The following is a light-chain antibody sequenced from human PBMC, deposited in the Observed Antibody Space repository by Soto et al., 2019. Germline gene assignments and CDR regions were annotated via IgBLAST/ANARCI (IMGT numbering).Light chain of an antibody. J-gene: IGKJ1*01. V-gene: IGKV1-5*01. CDR1: QSISDY. Sequence: DIQLTQSPSTLSASVGDNVILTCRASQSISDYLAWYQQKPGKAPKLLIYDASNLESGVPSTFSGSGSGTEFTLTISSLQPDDFATYYCQQYNSYWTFGQGTKVDI. CDR2: DAS. CDR3: QQYNSYWT.